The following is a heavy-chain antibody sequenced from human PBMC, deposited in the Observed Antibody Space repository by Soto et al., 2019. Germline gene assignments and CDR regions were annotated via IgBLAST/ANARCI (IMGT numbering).Heavy chain of an antibody. J-gene: IGHJ5*02. Sequence: QVQLVQSGGEVKKPGASVKVSCKASGYTFTSYGISWVRQAPGQGLEWMGRISAYNGNTNYAQKLQGRVTMTTDTSTSTAYTELRSLRSHDTAVYSCARVVGALGHWLDPWCQGTRVTVSS. CDR2: ISAYNGNT. CDR1: GYTFTSYG. D-gene: IGHD1-26*01. CDR3: ARVVGALGHWLDP. V-gene: IGHV1-18*01.